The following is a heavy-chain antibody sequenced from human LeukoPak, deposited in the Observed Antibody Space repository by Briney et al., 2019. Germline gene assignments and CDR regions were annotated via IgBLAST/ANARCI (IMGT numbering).Heavy chain of an antibody. CDR3: TMQVAAAGINY. D-gene: IGHD6-13*01. V-gene: IGHV3-23*01. CDR2: ISASGGST. J-gene: IGHJ4*02. CDR1: GLTFSSYA. Sequence: GGSLRLSCAASGLTFSSYAMGWVRQAPGKGLEWVSTISASGGSTFYADSVRGRSTISRDNSKNTLYLQVSSLRAEDTALYYCTMQVAAAGINYWGQGTLVTVSS.